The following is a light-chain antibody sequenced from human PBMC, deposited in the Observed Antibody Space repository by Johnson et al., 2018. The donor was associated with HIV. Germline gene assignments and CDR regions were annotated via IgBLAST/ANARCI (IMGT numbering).Light chain of an antibody. CDR2: DNN. CDR1: SSYIGNNY. CDR3: GTWDSSLSQGV. Sequence: QSVLTQPPSVSAAPGQKVSISCSGSSSYIGNNYVSSYQQLPGTAPKFLIYDNNKRPSGIPDRFSGSKSGTSATLGITGLQTGDEADYYCGTWDSSLSQGVFGTGTKVTVL. V-gene: IGLV1-51*01. J-gene: IGLJ1*01.